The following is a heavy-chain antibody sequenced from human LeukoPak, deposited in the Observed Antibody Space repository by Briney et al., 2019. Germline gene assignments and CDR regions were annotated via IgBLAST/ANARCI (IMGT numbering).Heavy chain of an antibody. Sequence: ASVTVSFTASGYTFTIYGISWVRQAPGQGLEWMGWISAYNGNTNYSQELQGRGPITTDTSTSTAYLELKSLSSEDPAVYYCARTRGSHISMAYLDYWGQGPLVTVSS. D-gene: IGHD2/OR15-2a*01. CDR1: GYTFTIYG. CDR2: ISAYNGNT. V-gene: IGHV1-18*01. J-gene: IGHJ4*02. CDR3: ARTRGSHISMAYLDY.